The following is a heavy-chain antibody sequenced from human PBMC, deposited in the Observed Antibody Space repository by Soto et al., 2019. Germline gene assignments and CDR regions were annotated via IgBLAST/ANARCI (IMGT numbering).Heavy chain of an antibody. CDR2: ISGSGT. CDR1: GFTFSSYA. Sequence: EVQLLESGGGLVQPGGSLRLSCAASGFTFSSYAMSWVRQAPGKGLEWVSTISGSGTCYADAVKGRFTISRDNSTNKLSLQMNSLRAEDAAVYYCARPHDGYYRGGSKVEYWGQGTLVAVSS. D-gene: IGHD6-19*01. CDR3: ARPHDGYYRGGSKVEY. J-gene: IGHJ4*02. V-gene: IGHV3-23*01.